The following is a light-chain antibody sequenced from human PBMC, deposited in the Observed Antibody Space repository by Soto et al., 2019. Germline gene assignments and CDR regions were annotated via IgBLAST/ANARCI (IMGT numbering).Light chain of an antibody. CDR1: QTISSN. CDR3: QQYNNWPYT. V-gene: IGKV3-15*01. CDR2: GAS. Sequence: EIVMTQSPATLYVSPGERATLSCRASQTISSNLAWYQQKPGQAPRLLIYGASTRATGIPARFSGSGSGTEFSLTISSLQTEDSAVYYCQQYNNWPYTFGQGTKLEIK. J-gene: IGKJ2*01.